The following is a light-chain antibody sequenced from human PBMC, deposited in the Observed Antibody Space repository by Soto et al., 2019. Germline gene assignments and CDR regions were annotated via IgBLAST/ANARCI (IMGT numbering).Light chain of an antibody. V-gene: IGLV2-23*01. J-gene: IGLJ1*01. Sequence: QSVLTQPASVSGSPGQSITISCTGTSSDVGSYNLVSWYQQHPGKAPKLMIYEGVRRPSGVSNRFSGSKSGNTASLTISGLQAEDEADYYCCSYGGSYYVFGTGTKVTV. CDR1: SSDVGSYNL. CDR2: EGV. CDR3: CSYGGSYYV.